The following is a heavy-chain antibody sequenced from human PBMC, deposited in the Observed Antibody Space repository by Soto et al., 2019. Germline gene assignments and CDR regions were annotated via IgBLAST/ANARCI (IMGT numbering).Heavy chain of an antibody. D-gene: IGHD3-10*01. J-gene: IGHJ6*02. CDR2: IKQDGSEK. CDR1: GFTFSSYW. Sequence: EVQLVESGGGLVQPGGSLRLSCAASGFTFSSYWMSWVRQAPGKGREGVANIKQDGSEKYYVDSVKGRFTISRDNAKNSLYLQMNSLRAEDTAVYYCARAGAFPYYYYYYGMDVWGQGTTVTVSS. CDR3: ARAGAFPYYYYYYGMDV. V-gene: IGHV3-7*05.